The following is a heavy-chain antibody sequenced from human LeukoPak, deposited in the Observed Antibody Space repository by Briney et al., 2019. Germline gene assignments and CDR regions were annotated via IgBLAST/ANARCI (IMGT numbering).Heavy chain of an antibody. CDR2: TSGYSGST. V-gene: IGHV1-18*01. CDR3: ARIAHRYYYYYMDV. CDR1: GYTFSNYG. Sequence: ASVKVSCKASGYTFSNYGISWVRQAPGQGLGWMGWTSGYSGSTDYAQKLQGRVTMTRDTSTSTAYLELRSLRSDDTAVYYCARIAHRYYYYYMDVWGKGTTVTVSS. J-gene: IGHJ6*03. D-gene: IGHD2-21*01.